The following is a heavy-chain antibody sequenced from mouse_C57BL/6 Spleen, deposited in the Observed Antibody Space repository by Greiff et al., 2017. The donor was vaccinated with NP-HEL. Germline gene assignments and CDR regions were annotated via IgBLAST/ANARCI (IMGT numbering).Heavy chain of an antibody. CDR2: IDPSDSYT. V-gene: IGHV1-50*01. CDR1: GYTFTSYW. Sequence: QVQLQQPGAELVKPGASVKLSCKASGYTFTSYWMQWVKQRPGQGLEWIGEIDPSDSYTNYNQKFKGKATLTVDTSSSTAYMQLSSLISEDSAVYYCARENGAYWGQGTLVTVSA. CDR3: ARENGAY. J-gene: IGHJ3*01.